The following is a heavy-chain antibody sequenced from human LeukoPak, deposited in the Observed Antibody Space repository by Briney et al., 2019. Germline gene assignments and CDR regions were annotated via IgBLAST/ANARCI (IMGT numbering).Heavy chain of an antibody. CDR2: IYHSGST. Sequence: SETLSLTCAVSGGSISSGGYSWSWIRQPPGKGLEWIGYIYHSGSTYYNPSLKSRVTISVDTSKNQFSLKLSSVTAADTAVYYCARWAGGSDYWGQGTLVTVSS. CDR1: GGSISSGGYS. CDR3: ARWAGGSDY. D-gene: IGHD4-23*01. V-gene: IGHV4-30-2*01. J-gene: IGHJ4*02.